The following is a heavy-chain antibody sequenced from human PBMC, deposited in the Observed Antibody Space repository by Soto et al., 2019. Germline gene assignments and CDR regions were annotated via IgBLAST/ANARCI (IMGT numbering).Heavy chain of an antibody. CDR3: AREPVLADCGCDCYSG. CDR1: GGTFSSYA. Sequence: QVQLVQSGDEVKKPGSSVKVSCKASGGTFSSYAISWVRQAPGQGLEWMGGIIPIFGTANYAQKFQGRVTITADESTSTSYMELSSLRSEETAVYYCAREPVLADCGCDCYSGWGQGTLVTVSS. V-gene: IGHV1-69*12. CDR2: IIPIFGTA. D-gene: IGHD2-21*02. J-gene: IGHJ4*02.